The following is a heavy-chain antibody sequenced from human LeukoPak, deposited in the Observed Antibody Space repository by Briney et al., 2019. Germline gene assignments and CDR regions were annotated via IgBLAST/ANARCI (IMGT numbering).Heavy chain of an antibody. J-gene: IGHJ4*02. V-gene: IGHV4-59*12. CDR2: IYHSGST. Sequence: SETLSLTCTVSGGSISSYYWSWIRQPPGKGLEWIGYIYHSGSTYYNPSLKSRVTISVDRSKNQFSLKLSSVTAADTAVYYCARGLMDFWSGFDYWGQGTLVTVSS. CDR1: GGSISSYY. CDR3: ARGLMDFWSGFDY. D-gene: IGHD3-3*01.